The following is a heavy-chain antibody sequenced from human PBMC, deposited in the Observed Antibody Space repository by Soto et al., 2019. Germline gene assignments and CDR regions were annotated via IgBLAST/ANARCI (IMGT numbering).Heavy chain of an antibody. CDR3: ARDQILTDINWFDP. D-gene: IGHD2-8*01. J-gene: IGHJ5*02. CDR2: INAGNGNT. V-gene: IGHV1-3*01. Sequence: GASVKVSCKASGYTFTSYAMYWVRQAPGQRLEWMGWINAGNGNTKYSQKFQGRVTITRDTSASTAYMELSSLRSEDTAVYYCARDQILTDINWFDPWGQGTLVTVSS. CDR1: GYTFTSYA.